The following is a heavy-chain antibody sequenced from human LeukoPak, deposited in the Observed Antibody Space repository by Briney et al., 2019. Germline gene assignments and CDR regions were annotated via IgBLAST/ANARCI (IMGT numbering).Heavy chain of an antibody. V-gene: IGHV1-69*01. Sequence: SVKVSCKASGGTFSSYAISWVRQAPGQGLEWMGGIIPIFGTANYAQKFQGRVTITADESTSTAYMELSSLRTEDTAVYYCARDTPLWESSAQYPHYYYYYGMDVWGQGTTVTVSS. J-gene: IGHJ6*02. CDR2: IIPIFGTA. D-gene: IGHD1-26*01. CDR3: ARDTPLWESSAQYPHYYYYYGMDV. CDR1: GGTFSSYA.